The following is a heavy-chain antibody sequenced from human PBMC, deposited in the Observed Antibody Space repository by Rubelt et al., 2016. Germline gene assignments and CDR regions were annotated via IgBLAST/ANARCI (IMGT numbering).Heavy chain of an antibody. Sequence: QVHLVESGGGLVRPGGPLRLSCEASGFSFSDYYMSWIRQAPGKGLEWISYIASVGSDYTSYADSVTGRFTISRDNAKNSLYLQMNSLRAEDAAVYYCARDRGWIQFDYWGQGTLVTVSS. CDR3: ARDRGWIQFDY. J-gene: IGHJ4*02. V-gene: IGHV3-11*06. CDR2: IASVGSDYT. CDR1: GFSFSDYY. D-gene: IGHD5-24*01.